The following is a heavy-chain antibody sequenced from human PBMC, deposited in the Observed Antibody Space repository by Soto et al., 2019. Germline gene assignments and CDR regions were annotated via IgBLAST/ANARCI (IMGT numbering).Heavy chain of an antibody. V-gene: IGHV3-20*04. J-gene: IGHJ4*02. D-gene: IGHD3-9*01. CDR2: INWNGGST. CDR1: GFTFDDYG. Sequence: GGSLRLSCAASGFTFDDYGMSWVRQAQGKGLEWVSGINWNGGSTGYADSVKGRFTISRDNAKNSLYLQMNSLRAEDTALYYCARDQYYDILTGYDLFDYWGQGTLVTVSS. CDR3: ARDQYYDILTGYDLFDY.